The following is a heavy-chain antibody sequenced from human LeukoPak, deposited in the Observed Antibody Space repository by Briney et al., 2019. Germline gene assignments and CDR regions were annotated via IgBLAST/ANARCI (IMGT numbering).Heavy chain of an antibody. CDR1: GGSISSGSFY. Sequence: PSETLSLTCTVSGGSISSGSFYWSWIRQTAGKGLEWIGRIYPSGDSQYSPSFRSRVTMSVDTSKNQFSLKLSSVTAADTAVYYCAGQVVKITIFGVVKAAFDYWGQGTLVTVSS. CDR3: AGQVVKITIFGVVKAAFDY. V-gene: IGHV4-61*02. CDR2: IYPSGDS. J-gene: IGHJ4*02. D-gene: IGHD3-3*01.